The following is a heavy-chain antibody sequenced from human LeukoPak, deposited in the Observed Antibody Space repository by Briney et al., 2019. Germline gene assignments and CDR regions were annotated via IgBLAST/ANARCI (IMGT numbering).Heavy chain of an antibody. Sequence: EASVKVSCKASGYTFTDYDMHWVRQAPGQGLEWMGWLNPNSGDTNYAQKFQGRVSMTRDTSISTAYMDLSDLRSDDTAVYYCARGRNIEMTTMSGGSDYWGQGTLVTVSS. J-gene: IGHJ4*02. V-gene: IGHV1-2*02. CDR2: LNPNSGDT. D-gene: IGHD5-24*01. CDR1: GYTFTDYD. CDR3: ARGRNIEMTTMSGGSDY.